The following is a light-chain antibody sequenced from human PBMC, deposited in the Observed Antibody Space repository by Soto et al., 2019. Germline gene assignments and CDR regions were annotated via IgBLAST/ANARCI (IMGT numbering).Light chain of an antibody. CDR1: QSVSSK. J-gene: IGKJ5*01. CDR3: QQYGSSPIT. CDR2: GAS. Sequence: EIVLTQSPATLSVSPGERATRSCRASQSVSSKLAWYQQKPGQAPRLLISGASSRATGIPDRFSGGGSGTDFTLTISRLEPEDFALYYCQQYGSSPITFGQGTRLEIK. V-gene: IGKV3-20*01.